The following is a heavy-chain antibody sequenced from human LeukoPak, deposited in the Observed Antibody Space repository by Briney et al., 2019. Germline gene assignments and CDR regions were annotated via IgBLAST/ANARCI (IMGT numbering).Heavy chain of an antibody. D-gene: IGHD6-19*01. CDR3: ARDRIVVAGYYFDC. V-gene: IGHV3-33*01. CDR2: IWYDGSNK. Sequence: GGSLRLSCAASGFTFSSYGMHWVRQAPGKGLEWVAFIWYDGSNKYYADSVKGRFTISRDNSKNTLYLQMNSLRAEDTAVYYCARDRIVVAGYYFDCWGQGTLVTVSS. CDR1: GFTFSSYG. J-gene: IGHJ4*02.